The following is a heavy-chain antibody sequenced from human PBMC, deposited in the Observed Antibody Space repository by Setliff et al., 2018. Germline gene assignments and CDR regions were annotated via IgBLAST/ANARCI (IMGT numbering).Heavy chain of an antibody. D-gene: IGHD3-22*01. CDR1: GYTFTDYY. CDR2: INPNSGGT. CDR3: VREGVDSRSSTDYRYYMDV. Sequence: ASVKVSCKASGYTFTDYYIHWVREAPGRGLEWMGRINPNSGGTNYAQKFQGRVTMTRDTSISTAYMELNRLRSDDTAVYYCVREGVDSRSSTDYRYYMDVWGKGTTVTVSS. V-gene: IGHV1-2*06. J-gene: IGHJ6*03.